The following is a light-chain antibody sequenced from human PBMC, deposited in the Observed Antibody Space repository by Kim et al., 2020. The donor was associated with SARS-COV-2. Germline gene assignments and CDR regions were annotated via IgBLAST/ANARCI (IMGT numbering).Light chain of an antibody. CDR2: DVS. CDR3: SSCTISSTYV. Sequence: QSALTQPASVSGSPGQSITISCTGTSSDVGGYNYVSWYQQHPGKAPKLMIYDVSKRPSGVSNRFSGSKSGSTASLTISGLQAEDEADYYCSSCTISSTYVFGTGTKVTVL. CDR1: SSDVGGYNY. J-gene: IGLJ1*01. V-gene: IGLV2-14*03.